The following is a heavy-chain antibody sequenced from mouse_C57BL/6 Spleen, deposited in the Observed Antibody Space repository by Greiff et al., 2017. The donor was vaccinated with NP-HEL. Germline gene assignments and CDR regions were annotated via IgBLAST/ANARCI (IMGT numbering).Heavy chain of an antibody. D-gene: IGHD2-3*01. Sequence: VQLQQPGAELVRPGSSVKLSCKASGYTFTSYWMHWVKQRPIQGLEWIGNIDPSDSETHYNQKFKDKATLTVDKSSSTAYMQLSSLTSEDSAVYYCARVGCDGYPRNWYFDVWGTGTTLTVSS. J-gene: IGHJ1*03. CDR1: GYTFTSYW. V-gene: IGHV1-52*01. CDR3: ARVGCDGYPRNWYFDV. CDR2: IDPSDSET.